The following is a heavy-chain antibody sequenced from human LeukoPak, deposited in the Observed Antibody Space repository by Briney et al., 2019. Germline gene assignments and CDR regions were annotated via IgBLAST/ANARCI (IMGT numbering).Heavy chain of an antibody. CDR1: RGTFRSYA. V-gene: IGHV1-69*13. Sequence: SVKVSCMSCRGTFRSYAISWVRQAPGQGLEWMGGIIPIFGTAHYAQKFRGRVAIPAGESTSTAYMELSSLRSEDTAVYYCARGEESYDFWSGYSRGYAFDIWGQGTMVTVSS. CDR2: IIPIFGTA. CDR3: ARGEESYDFWSGYSRGYAFDI. J-gene: IGHJ3*02. D-gene: IGHD3-3*01.